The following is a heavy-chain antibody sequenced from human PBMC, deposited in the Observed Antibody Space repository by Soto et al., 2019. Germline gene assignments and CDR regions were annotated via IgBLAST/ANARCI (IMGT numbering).Heavy chain of an antibody. J-gene: IGHJ6*02. CDR1: GFTFSSYG. D-gene: IGHD6-19*01. CDR3: AKDLGVAVAGRYYYYGMDV. CDR2: ISYDGSNK. Sequence: GGSLRLSCAASGFTFSSYGMHWVRQAPGKGLEWVAVISYDGSNKYYADSVKGRFTISRDNSKNTLYLQMNSLRAEDTAVYYCAKDLGVAVAGRYYYYGMDVWGQGTTVTVSS. V-gene: IGHV3-30*18.